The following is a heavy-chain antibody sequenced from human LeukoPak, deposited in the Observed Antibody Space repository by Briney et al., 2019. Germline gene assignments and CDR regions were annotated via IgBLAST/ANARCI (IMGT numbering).Heavy chain of an antibody. CDR1: GFTFTSSA. CDR3: AAGALMVYAKYYFDY. V-gene: IGHV1-58*01. CDR2: IVVGSGNT. J-gene: IGHJ4*02. Sequence: ASVKVSCKASGFTFTSSAVQWVRQARGQRLEWIGWIVVGSGNTTYAQKFQERVTITRDMSTSTAYMELSSLRSEDTAVYYCAAGALMVYAKYYFDYWGQGTLVTVSS. D-gene: IGHD2-8*01.